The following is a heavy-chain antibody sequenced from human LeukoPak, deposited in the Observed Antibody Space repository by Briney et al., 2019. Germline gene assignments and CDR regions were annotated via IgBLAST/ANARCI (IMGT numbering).Heavy chain of an antibody. D-gene: IGHD6-19*01. CDR3: ARDGEYSSGWSAFDY. V-gene: IGHV3-53*01. J-gene: IGHJ4*02. CDR2: IYSGGST. CDR1: GFTVSSNY. Sequence: TGGSLRLSCAASGFTVSSNYMSWVRQAPGKGLEWVSVIYSGGSTYYADSVKGRFTISRDNSKNTLYLQMNSLRAEDTAVYYCARDGEYSSGWSAFDYWGQGTLVTVSS.